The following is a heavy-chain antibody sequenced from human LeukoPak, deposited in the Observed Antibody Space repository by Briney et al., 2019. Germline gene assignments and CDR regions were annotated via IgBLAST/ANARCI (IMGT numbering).Heavy chain of an antibody. CDR1: GFTFSSYG. Sequence: GGSLRLSCAASGFTFSSYGMHWVRQAPGKGLEWVAVISYDGSNKYYVGSVKGRFTISRDNSKNTLYLQMNSLRAEDTAVYYCAKTLQYSSSPQDYWGQGTLVTVSS. CDR3: AKTLQYSSSPQDY. J-gene: IGHJ4*02. D-gene: IGHD6-6*01. V-gene: IGHV3-30*18. CDR2: ISYDGSNK.